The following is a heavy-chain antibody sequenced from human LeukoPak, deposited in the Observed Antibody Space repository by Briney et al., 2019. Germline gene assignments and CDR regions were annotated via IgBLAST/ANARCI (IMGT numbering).Heavy chain of an antibody. CDR2: ISGSGGST. CDR1: GFTFSSYA. D-gene: IGHD3-16*01. V-gene: IGHV3-23*01. CDR3: AKGKDIMITFGGVFDY. Sequence: PGGSLRLSCAASGFTFSSYAMSWVRQAPGKGLEWVSAISGSGGSTYYADSVKGRFTISRDNSKNTLYLQMNSLRAEDTAVYYCAKGKDIMITFGGVFDYWGQGTLVTVS. J-gene: IGHJ4*02.